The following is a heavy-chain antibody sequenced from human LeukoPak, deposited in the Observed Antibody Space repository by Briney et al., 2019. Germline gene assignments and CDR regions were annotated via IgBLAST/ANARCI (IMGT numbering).Heavy chain of an antibody. Sequence: PSETLSLTCAVYGGSFSGYYWSRIRQPPGKGLEWIGEINHSGSTNYNPSLKSRVTISVDTSKNQFSLKLSSVTAADTAVYYCARGLVVPADPPYFDYWGQGTLVTVSS. CDR3: ARGLVVPADPPYFDY. J-gene: IGHJ4*02. D-gene: IGHD2-2*01. CDR2: INHSGST. V-gene: IGHV4-34*01. CDR1: GGSFSGYY.